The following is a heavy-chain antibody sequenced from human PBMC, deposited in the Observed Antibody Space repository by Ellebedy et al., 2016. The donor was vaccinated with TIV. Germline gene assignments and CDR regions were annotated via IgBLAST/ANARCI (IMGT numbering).Heavy chain of an antibody. J-gene: IGHJ6*02. D-gene: IGHD2-15*01. CDR1: GGSFSGYY. CDR3: ARELLPDIVVVTTYGMDV. Sequence: SETLSLXCAVYGGSFSGYYWSWIRQPPGKGLEWIGEINHSGSTNYNPSLKSRVTISVDTSKNQFSLKLSSVTAADTAVYYCARELLPDIVVVTTYGMDVWGQGTTVTVSS. V-gene: IGHV4-34*01. CDR2: INHSGST.